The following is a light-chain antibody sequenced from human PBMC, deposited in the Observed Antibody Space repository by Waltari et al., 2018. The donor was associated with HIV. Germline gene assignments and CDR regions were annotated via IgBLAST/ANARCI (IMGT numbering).Light chain of an antibody. CDR3: CSYAGSYTWV. CDR1: TSDVGAYNF. J-gene: IGLJ3*02. CDR2: DVS. Sequence: QSALTQPPSVSGSPGQSVTISCPGTTSDVGAYNFFSWYQQHPGKAPKVLIYDVSKRPSGVPDRFSGSKSGNTASLTISGLQAEDEADYYCCSYAGSYTWVFGGGTKLTVL. V-gene: IGLV2-11*01.